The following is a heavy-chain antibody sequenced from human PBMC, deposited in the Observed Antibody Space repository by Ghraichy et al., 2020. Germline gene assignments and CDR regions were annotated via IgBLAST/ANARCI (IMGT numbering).Heavy chain of an antibody. CDR1: GYTFNTYC. D-gene: IGHD3-10*01. J-gene: IGHJ6*02. CDR2: INVYKGNT. CDR3: ARAGDDPYSGVDV. V-gene: IGHV1-18*01. Sequence: ASVKVSCKASGYTFNTYCITWVRQAPGQGLEWMGWINVYKGNTNYARKLQGRVTMTTDTSTSTAYMELRSLRSDDTAVYYCARAGDDPYSGVDVWGQGTTVTVS.